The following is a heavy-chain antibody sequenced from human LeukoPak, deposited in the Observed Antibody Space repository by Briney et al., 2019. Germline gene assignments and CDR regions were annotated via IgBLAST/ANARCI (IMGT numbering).Heavy chain of an antibody. CDR3: ATKRYSGTYPDLDN. CDR1: GFTFSNYE. CDR2: ISISGSII. J-gene: IGHJ4*02. V-gene: IGHV3-48*03. D-gene: IGHD1-26*01. Sequence: GGSLRLSCAASGFTFSNYEMNWVRQAPGKGLEWGSYISISGSIIYYADSVKGRFTISRDNAKNSLYLQMNSLRAEDTAVYYCATKRYSGTYPDLDNWGQGTLVTVSS.